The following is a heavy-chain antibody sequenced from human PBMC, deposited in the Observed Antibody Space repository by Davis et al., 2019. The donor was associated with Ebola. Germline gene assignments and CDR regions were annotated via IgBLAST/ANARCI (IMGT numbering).Heavy chain of an antibody. V-gene: IGHV4-59*01. D-gene: IGHD3-3*01. CDR3: ARLGDVRYYDFWSGPYYFDY. CDR1: GGSISSYY. J-gene: IGHJ4*02. Sequence: GSLRLSCTVSGGSISSYYWSWIRQPPGKGLEWIGYIYYSGSTNYNPSLKSRVTISVDTSKNQFSLKLSSVTAADTAVYYCARLGDVRYYDFWSGPYYFDYWGQGTLVTVSA. CDR2: IYYSGST.